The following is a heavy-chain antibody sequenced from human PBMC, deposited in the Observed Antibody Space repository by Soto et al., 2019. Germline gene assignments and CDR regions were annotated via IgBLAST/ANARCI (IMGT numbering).Heavy chain of an antibody. CDR3: ARDLIVAGTSSPHCNWFDP. J-gene: IGHJ5*02. V-gene: IGHV4-61*08. Sequence: PSETLSLTCTVSGGSVFSSGHYWSWIRQPPGKGLEWIGYIYYIGSTNYNPSLKSRVTISIDTSKNQFSLKLSSVTAADTAVYYCARDLIVAGTSSPHCNWFDPWGQGTLLAFST. CDR1: GGSVFSSGHY. D-gene: IGHD5-12*01. CDR2: IYYIGST.